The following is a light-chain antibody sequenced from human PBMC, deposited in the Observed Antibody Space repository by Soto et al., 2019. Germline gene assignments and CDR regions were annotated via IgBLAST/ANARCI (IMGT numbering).Light chain of an antibody. J-gene: IGKJ2*01. CDR2: GAS. Sequence: EIVLTQSPGTLSLSPGERATLSCRASPSVSSSYLAWYQHKPGQAPRLLIYGASSRATGIPDRFSGSGSGTDFTLTVSRLEPEDFAVYYCQQYGSSLYTFGQGTKLEI. V-gene: IGKV3-20*01. CDR3: QQYGSSLYT. CDR1: PSVSSSY.